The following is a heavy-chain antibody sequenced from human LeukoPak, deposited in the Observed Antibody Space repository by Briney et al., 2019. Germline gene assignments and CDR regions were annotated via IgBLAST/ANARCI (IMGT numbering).Heavy chain of an antibody. Sequence: RASVKVSCKASGYTFSGYYIHWVRQAPGQGLEWMAWINPSNGDTNYAQQFQGRVTKTRDTSISTAYMELTKLISDDTAVYYCARVGSSGWYVHPTLDYWGQGTLVTVSS. J-gene: IGHJ4*02. CDR2: INPSNGDT. V-gene: IGHV1-2*02. CDR1: GYTFSGYY. D-gene: IGHD6-19*01. CDR3: ARVGSSGWYVHPTLDY.